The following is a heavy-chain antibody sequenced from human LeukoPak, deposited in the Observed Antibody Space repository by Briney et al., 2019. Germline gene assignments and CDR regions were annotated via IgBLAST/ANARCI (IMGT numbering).Heavy chain of an antibody. J-gene: IGHJ4*02. CDR3: ARPPLYYYDSSGYYYSFDY. CDR1: GYSFTSYW. CDR2: IYPGDSDT. Sequence: GESLKISCKGSGYSFTSYWIGWVRQMPGKGLEWMGIIYPGDSDTRYSPSFQGQVTISADKSISTAYLQWSSLKASDTAMYYCARPPLYYYDSSGYYYSFDYWGQGTLVTVSS. V-gene: IGHV5-51*01. D-gene: IGHD3-22*01.